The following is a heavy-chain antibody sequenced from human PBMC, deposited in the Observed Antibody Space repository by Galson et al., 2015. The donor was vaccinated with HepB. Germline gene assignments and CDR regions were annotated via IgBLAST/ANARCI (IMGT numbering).Heavy chain of an antibody. CDR3: ARDVRQRVDWPGRIRAVGSFDY. Sequence: SVKVSCKASGYTFTSYYMHWVRQAPGQGLEWMGIINPSGGSTSYAQKLQGRVTMTRDTSTSTVYMELSSLRSEDTAVYYCARDVRQRVDWPGRIRAVGSFDYWGQGTLVTVSS. V-gene: IGHV1-46*04. CDR2: INPSGGST. CDR1: GYTFTSYY. J-gene: IGHJ4*02. D-gene: IGHD3-9*01.